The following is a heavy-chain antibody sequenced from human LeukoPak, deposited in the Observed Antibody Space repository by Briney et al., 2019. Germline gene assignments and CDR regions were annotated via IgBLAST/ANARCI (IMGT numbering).Heavy chain of an antibody. CDR1: GYTFTSYD. CDR3: ARVMSSVPYDAFDI. Sequence: ASVKVSCKASGYTFTSYDINWVRQATGQGLEWMGWMNPNSGNTGYAQKFQGRVTMTRNTSISTAYMELSSLRSEDTAVYYCARVMSSVPYDAFDIWGQGTMVTVSS. CDR2: MNPNSGNT. J-gene: IGHJ3*02. V-gene: IGHV1-8*01. D-gene: IGHD3-10*01.